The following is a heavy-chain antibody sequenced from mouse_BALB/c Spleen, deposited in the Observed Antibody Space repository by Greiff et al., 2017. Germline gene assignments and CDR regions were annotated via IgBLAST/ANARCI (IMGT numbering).Heavy chain of an antibody. Sequence: QVQLKESGPGLVAPSQSLSITCTVSGFSLTSYGVHWVRQPPGKGLEWLGVIWAGGSTNYNSALMSRLSISKDNSKSQVFLKMNSLQTDDTAMYYCASIYYDYDVGYFDYWGQGTTLTVSS. J-gene: IGHJ2*01. D-gene: IGHD2-4*01. V-gene: IGHV2-9*02. CDR1: GFSLTSYG. CDR2: IWAGGST. CDR3: ASIYYDYDVGYFDY.